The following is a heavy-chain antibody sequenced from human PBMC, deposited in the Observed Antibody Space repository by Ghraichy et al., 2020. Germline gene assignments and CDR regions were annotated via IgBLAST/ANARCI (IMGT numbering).Heavy chain of an antibody. CDR2: ISVYNGKT. J-gene: IGHJ4*02. Sequence: ASVKVSCKASGYTFTSYGISWLRQAPGQGLEWMGWISVYNGKTNYAQKLQGRVTMTTDTSTSTAYMELRSLRSDDTAVYYCAREGRYCGNCVDYWGQGTLVIVSS. CDR3: AREGRYCGNCVDY. D-gene: IGHD4-23*01. V-gene: IGHV1-18*01. CDR1: GYTFTSYG.